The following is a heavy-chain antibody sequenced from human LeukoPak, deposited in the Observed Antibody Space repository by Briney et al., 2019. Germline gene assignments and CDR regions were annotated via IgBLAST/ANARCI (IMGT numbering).Heavy chain of an antibody. D-gene: IGHD5-12*01. J-gene: IGHJ4*02. V-gene: IGHV3-9*01. Sequence: AGGPLRLSCAASGFTFHHYAIHWVRQVPGKGLEWVSGINWNSASIGYADSVKGRFTISRDNAKNSVFLQMDSLRAEDTALYYCAKDKAPLYSGYDWDLDFWGQGTLVTVSS. CDR1: GFTFHHYA. CDR2: INWNSASI. CDR3: AKDKAPLYSGYDWDLDF.